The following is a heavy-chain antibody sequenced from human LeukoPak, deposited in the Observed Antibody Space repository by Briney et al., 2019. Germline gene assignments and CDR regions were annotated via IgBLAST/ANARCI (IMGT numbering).Heavy chain of an antibody. CDR2: IYYSGST. CDR3: VRHVGSSSWIDY. V-gene: IGHV4-59*08. D-gene: IGHD2-2*01. CDR1: GGSLSRYY. Sequence: TSETLSLTCTVSGGSLSRYYWSWIRQPPGKALECIGYIYYSGSTNYKPSLKSRVTISVDTSKNQFSLRLSSVTAADTAVYYCVRHVGSSSWIDYWGQGTLVTVSS. J-gene: IGHJ4*02.